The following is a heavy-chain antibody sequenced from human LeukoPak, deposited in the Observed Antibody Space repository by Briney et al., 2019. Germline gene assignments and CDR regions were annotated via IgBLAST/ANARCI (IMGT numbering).Heavy chain of an antibody. V-gene: IGHV3-66*01. CDR1: GFTVSSNY. J-gene: IGHJ4*02. CDR3: ARDLFGVVIMGYFDY. Sequence: GGSLRLSCAASGFTVSSNYMSWVRQAPGKGLEWVSVIYSGGSTYYADSVKGRFTISRDNSKNTLYLQMNSLRAEDTAVYYCARDLFGVVIMGYFDYWGQGTLITVSS. D-gene: IGHD3-3*01. CDR2: IYSGGST.